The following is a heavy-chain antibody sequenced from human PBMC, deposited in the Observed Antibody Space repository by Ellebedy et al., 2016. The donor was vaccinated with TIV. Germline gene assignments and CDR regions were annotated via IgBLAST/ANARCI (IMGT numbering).Heavy chain of an antibody. CDR3: AADSVVGPSASWYFDL. CDR2: IVVGSGNT. CDR1: GFTFTKSA. Sequence: AASVKVSCKASGFTFTKSAVQWVQQARGQRLEWIGWIVVGSGNTHYAQKFQERVTITRNMSTSTAYMELSSLRSEDTAVYYCAADSVVGPSASWYFDLWGRGTLVTVSS. J-gene: IGHJ2*01. D-gene: IGHD2-15*01. V-gene: IGHV1-58*01.